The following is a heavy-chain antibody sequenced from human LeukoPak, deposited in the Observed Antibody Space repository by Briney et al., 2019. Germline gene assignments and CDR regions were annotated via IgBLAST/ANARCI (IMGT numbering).Heavy chain of an antibody. CDR2: INHSGST. J-gene: IGHJ6*03. CDR3: ARRLGAVPIYYYYMDV. Sequence: SETLSLTCTGSGFTISSYYWSWLRQPAGKGLEWIGEINHSGSTNYSPSLKSRVTMSVDTSKNQFSLKLSSVAAADTAVYYCARRLGAVPIYYYYMDVWGKGTTVTISS. D-gene: IGHD3-16*01. CDR1: GFTISSYY. V-gene: IGHV4-34*01.